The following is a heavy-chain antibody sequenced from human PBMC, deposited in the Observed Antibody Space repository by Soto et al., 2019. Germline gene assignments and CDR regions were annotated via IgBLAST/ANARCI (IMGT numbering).Heavy chain of an antibody. CDR1: GYTFTSYA. CDR3: ARTPGVIEVVDPSYGMDV. Sequence: ASVKVSCKASGYTFTSYAMHWVRQAPGQRLEWMGWINAGNGNTKYSQKFQGRVTITRDTSASTAYMELSSLRSEDTAVYYCARTPGVIEVVDPSYGMDVWGQGTSVTVSS. V-gene: IGHV1-3*01. D-gene: IGHD2-15*01. J-gene: IGHJ6*02. CDR2: INAGNGNT.